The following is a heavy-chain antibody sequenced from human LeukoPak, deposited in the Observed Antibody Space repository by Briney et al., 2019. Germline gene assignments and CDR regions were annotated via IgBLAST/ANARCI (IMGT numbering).Heavy chain of an antibody. CDR1: GYTFTGYY. D-gene: IGHD6-19*01. J-gene: IGHJ6*02. V-gene: IGHV1-18*04. Sequence: GASVKVSCKASGYTFTGYYMHWVRQAPGQGLEWMGWISAYNGNTNYAQKLQGRVTMTTDTSTSTAYMELRSLRSDDTAVYYCAREEVAGTNYYYYGMDVWGQGTTVTVSS. CDR3: AREEVAGTNYYYYGMDV. CDR2: ISAYNGNT.